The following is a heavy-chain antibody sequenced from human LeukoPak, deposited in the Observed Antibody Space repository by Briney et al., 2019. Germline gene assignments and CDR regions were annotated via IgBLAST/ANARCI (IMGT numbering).Heavy chain of an antibody. D-gene: IGHD6-19*01. Sequence: SETLSLTCTVSGGSISSGSYFWSWIRQPAGKGLEWVGRINTSGGTNYNPSLKGRVSISLDTSKNQFSLKLTSVTAADTALYYCARENSGWYTYWYYYMDVWGKGTTVTISS. V-gene: IGHV4-61*02. CDR3: ARENSGWYTYWYYYMDV. CDR2: INTSGGT. J-gene: IGHJ6*03. CDR1: GGSISSGSYF.